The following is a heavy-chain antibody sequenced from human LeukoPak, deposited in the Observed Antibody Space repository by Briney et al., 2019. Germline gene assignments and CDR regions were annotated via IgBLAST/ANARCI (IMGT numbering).Heavy chain of an antibody. CDR3: ARLIYDYVWGSYRYYFDY. J-gene: IGHJ4*02. D-gene: IGHD3-16*02. CDR1: GYTFTSYD. V-gene: IGHV1-8*01. Sequence: ASVKVSCKASGYTFTSYDINWVRQATGQGLEWMGWMNPNSGNTGYAQKFQGRVTMARNTSISTAYMELSSLRSEDTAVYYCARLIYDYVWGSYRYYFDYWGQGTLVTVSS. CDR2: MNPNSGNT.